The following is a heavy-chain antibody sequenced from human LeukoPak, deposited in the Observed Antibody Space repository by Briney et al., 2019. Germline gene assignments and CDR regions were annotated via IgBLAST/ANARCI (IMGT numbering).Heavy chain of an antibody. D-gene: IGHD3-3*01. V-gene: IGHV3-48*02. CDR2: ISRSSRTI. J-gene: IGHJ6*02. CDR1: GFTFSSYS. Sequence: GGSLRLSCAASGFTFSSYSMNWVRQAPGKGLEWVSYISRSSRTIYYADSVKGRFTISRDNAKNSLYLQMNSLRDEDTAVYYCAVFLEWQGATYYGKDVWGQGTTVTVSS. CDR3: AVFLEWQGATYYGKDV.